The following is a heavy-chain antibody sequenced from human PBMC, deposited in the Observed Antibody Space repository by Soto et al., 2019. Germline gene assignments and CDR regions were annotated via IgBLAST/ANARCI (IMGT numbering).Heavy chain of an antibody. D-gene: IGHD1-7*01. CDR1: GGTFSSYA. CDR3: ASGKEGAFAITLTGTSYYGMDV. V-gene: IGHV1-69*13. J-gene: IGHJ6*02. Sequence: ASVKVSCKASGGTFSSYAISWVRQAPGQGLEWMGGIIPIFGTANYAQKFQGRVTITADESTSTAYMELSSLRSEDTAVYYCASGKEGAFAITLTGTSYYGMDVWGQGTTVTVSS. CDR2: IIPIFGTA.